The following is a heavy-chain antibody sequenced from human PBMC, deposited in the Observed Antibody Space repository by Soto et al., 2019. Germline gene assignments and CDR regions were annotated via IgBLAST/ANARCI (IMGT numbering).Heavy chain of an antibody. J-gene: IGHJ4*02. V-gene: IGHV3-48*01. CDR3: ARDRRIAAAADFYFDS. CDR1: GFTLSAYS. CDR2: ISSRTNTI. D-gene: IGHD6-13*01. Sequence: EVHLVECGGGLVQPGGSLRLSCAASGFTLSAYSMNWVRQAPGKGLEWVSYISSRTNTIYYADSVQGRFTISRDDAKNSLYLQMDSLRAEDTAVYYCARDRRIAAAADFYFDSWGQGTLVTVSS.